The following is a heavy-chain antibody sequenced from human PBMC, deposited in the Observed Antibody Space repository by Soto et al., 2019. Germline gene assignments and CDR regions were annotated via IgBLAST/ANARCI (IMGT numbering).Heavy chain of an antibody. CDR3: ARYSGTYYVY. CDR2: MYYSVT. V-gene: IGHV4-39*01. D-gene: IGHD1-26*01. Sequence: SETLSLTCTVSGGSISSSSHHWGWIRQPPGKGLEWIASMYYSVTYHNPSLKSRVTISVDTSKNQFSLKLTSVTAADTAVYYCARYSGTYYVYWGQGILVTVSS. J-gene: IGHJ4*02. CDR1: GGSISSSSHH.